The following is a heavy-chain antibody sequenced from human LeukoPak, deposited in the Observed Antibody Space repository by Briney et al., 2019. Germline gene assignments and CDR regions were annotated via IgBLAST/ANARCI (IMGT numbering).Heavy chain of an antibody. J-gene: IGHJ5*02. CDR3: AKDYSKTSYYGSGTYYRPNWFDP. CDR2: IDSFGSSA. CDR1: GFTFSSYW. V-gene: IGHV3-74*03. D-gene: IGHD3-10*01. Sequence: GSLRLSCAASGFTFSSYWMHWVRQAPGKGLVWVSRIDSFGSSAAYAESVKGRFTVSRDNAKNTLYLQMNSLRAEDAAVYYCAKDYSKTSYYGSGTYYRPNWFDPWGQGTLVTVSS.